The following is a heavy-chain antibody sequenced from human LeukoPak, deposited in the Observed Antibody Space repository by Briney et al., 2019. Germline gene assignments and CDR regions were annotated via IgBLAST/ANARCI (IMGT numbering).Heavy chain of an antibody. CDR2: IYYSGNT. CDR3: ARGRYYYYMDV. J-gene: IGHJ6*03. CDR1: GGSISSSSFY. Sequence: SETLSLTCTVSGGSISSSSFYWGWIRQPPGKGLEWIGSIYYSGNTYYSPSLKSRVTISVDTSKNQFSLKLTSVTAADTAVYYCARGRYYYYMDVWGKGTTVTVSS. V-gene: IGHV4-39*07.